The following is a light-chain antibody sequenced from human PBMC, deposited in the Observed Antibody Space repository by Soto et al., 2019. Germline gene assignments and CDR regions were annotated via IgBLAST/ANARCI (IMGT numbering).Light chain of an antibody. CDR2: AAS. CDR3: QQSYRTPRT. V-gene: IGKV1-39*01. J-gene: IGKJ2*01. CDR1: QSISTY. Sequence: DIQMTQSPSSLSASVGDRITITCRASQSISTYLNWYQQKPGKAPKLLMYAASSLQSGVPSRFSGSGSGTDFTLSISSMQPEDFATYYCQQSYRTPRTFGQGTKVDIK.